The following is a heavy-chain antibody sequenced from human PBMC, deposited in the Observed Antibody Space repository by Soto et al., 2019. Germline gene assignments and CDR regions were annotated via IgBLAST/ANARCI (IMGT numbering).Heavy chain of an antibody. CDR2: INHSGST. V-gene: IGHV4-34*01. J-gene: IGHJ4*02. CDR1: GGSFSGYY. Sequence: PSETLSLTCAVYGGSFSGYYWSWIRQPPGKGLEWIGEINHSGSTNYNPSLKSRVTISVDTSKNQFSLKLSSVTAADTAVYYCARRAYIWGTTQVDYWGQGTLVTVSS. CDR3: ARRAYIWGTTQVDY. D-gene: IGHD3-16*01.